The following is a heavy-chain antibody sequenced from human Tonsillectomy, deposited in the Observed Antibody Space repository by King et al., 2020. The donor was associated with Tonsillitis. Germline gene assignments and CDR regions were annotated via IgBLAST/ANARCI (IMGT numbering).Heavy chain of an antibody. CDR3: ARDSPYSGSYEYFFEY. CDR2: IKPDGSER. CDR1: GFTFSNYW. Sequence: VQLVESGGGLVQSGGSLRLSCAASGFTFSNYWMSWVRQPPGKGLEWLATIKPDGSERKYVDSVKGRFTISRDNAKNSVYLQINSLRAEVTAVYYCARDSPYSGSYEYFFEYWGQGILVTVSS. D-gene: IGHD1-26*01. V-gene: IGHV3-7*01. J-gene: IGHJ4*02.